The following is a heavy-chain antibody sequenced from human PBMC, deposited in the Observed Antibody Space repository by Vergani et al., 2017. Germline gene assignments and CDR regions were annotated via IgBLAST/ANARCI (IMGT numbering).Heavy chain of an antibody. Sequence: QVQLVESGGGVVQPGRSLRLSCAASGFTFSSYAMLWVRQAPGKGLEWVAVISYDGSNKYYADSVKCRFTISRDNSKNTLYLQMNSLRAEDTAVYYCARDRRGYDILTGYLGYYYYMDVWGKGTTVTVSS. D-gene: IGHD3-9*01. CDR1: GFTFSSYA. J-gene: IGHJ6*03. CDR2: ISYDGSNK. V-gene: IGHV3-30*01. CDR3: ARDRRGYDILTGYLGYYYYMDV.